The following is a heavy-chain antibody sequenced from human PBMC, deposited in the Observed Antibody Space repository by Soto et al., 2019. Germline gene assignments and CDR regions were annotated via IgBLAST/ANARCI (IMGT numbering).Heavy chain of an antibody. J-gene: IGHJ4*02. V-gene: IGHV1-8*02. CDR1: GYTFTDYD. CDR2: MTPNSGNT. D-gene: IGHD2-2*02. CDR3: ARNLYTAGDFDH. Sequence: QVQLMQSGAEVRKPGASVKVSCKASGYTFTDYDINWVRQATGQGLEWLGWMTPNSGNTGYAQKFKGRVTMTRDTSRSTAYMELSSLTSEDTDVYYCARNLYTAGDFDHWGQGTLVTVSS.